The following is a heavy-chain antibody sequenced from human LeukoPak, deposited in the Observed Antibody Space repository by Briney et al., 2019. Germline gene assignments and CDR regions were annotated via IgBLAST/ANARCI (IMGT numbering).Heavy chain of an antibody. V-gene: IGHV3-30*18. CDR2: LSYDGINK. J-gene: IGHJ4*02. CDR1: VSEFVFSNYG. Sequence: GGSLRLSCAASVSEFVFSNYGMHWVRQAPGKGLEWVAALSYDGINKYYAHSVKGRFTISRDNSKNTLYLQMNSLRSEDTAVYYCAKDPSDRGCSGGSCYGWGQGTLVTVSS. D-gene: IGHD2-15*01. CDR3: AKDPSDRGCSGGSCYG.